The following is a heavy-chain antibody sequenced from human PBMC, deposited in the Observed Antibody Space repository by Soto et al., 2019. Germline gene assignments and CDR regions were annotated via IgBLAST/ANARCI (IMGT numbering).Heavy chain of an antibody. CDR3: VRTSVVPGYYFDY. CDR2: IWFDGSNE. D-gene: IGHD2-15*01. Sequence: QVQLVESGGGVVQPGRSLRLSCAASGFTFSRYAMHWVRQAPGKGLEWVAIIWFDGSNEYYADSVKGRFTISRDNSKNTLYLQMNSLIPEYTAVYYCVRTSVVPGYYFDYWGQGTLVTVSS. CDR1: GFTFSRYA. V-gene: IGHV3-33*01. J-gene: IGHJ4*02.